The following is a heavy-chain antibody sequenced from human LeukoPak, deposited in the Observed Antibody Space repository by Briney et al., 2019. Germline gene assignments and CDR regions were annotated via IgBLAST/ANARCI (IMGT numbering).Heavy chain of an antibody. Sequence: SVKVSCKASGGTFSSYAINWVRQAPGQGLEWMGGIIPFFGTPKYAQKFQGRVKITTDESTSTAYMELSSLTSDDTAVYYCARGLQYQLLKALGYYYMDVWGEGTTVTVSS. CDR3: ARGLQYQLLKALGYYYMDV. CDR1: GGTFSSYA. J-gene: IGHJ6*03. D-gene: IGHD2-2*01. CDR2: IIPFFGTP. V-gene: IGHV1-69*05.